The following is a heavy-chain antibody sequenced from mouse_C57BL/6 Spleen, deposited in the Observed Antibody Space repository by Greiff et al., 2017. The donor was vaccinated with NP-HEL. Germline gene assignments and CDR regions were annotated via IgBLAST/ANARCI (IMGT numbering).Heavy chain of an antibody. CDR2: IDPSDSYT. D-gene: IGHD4-1*01. CDR3: ARELTGTFHYFDY. CDR1: GYTFTSYW. Sequence: VQLQQPGAELVMPGASVKLSCKASGYTFTSYWMHWVKQRPGQGLEWIGEIDPSDSYTNYNQKFKGKSTLTVDKSSSTAYMQLSSLTSEDSAVYYCARELTGTFHYFDYWGQGTTLTVSS. V-gene: IGHV1-69*01. J-gene: IGHJ2*01.